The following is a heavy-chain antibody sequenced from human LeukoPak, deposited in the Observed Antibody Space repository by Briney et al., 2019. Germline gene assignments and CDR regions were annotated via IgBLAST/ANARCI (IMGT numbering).Heavy chain of an antibody. CDR3: ARDLITMIVGTYAFDI. CDR2: INPNSGDT. J-gene: IGHJ3*02. D-gene: IGHD3-22*01. Sequence: ASVKVSCKASGYTFTGYYMHWVRQAPGQGLEWMGRINPNSGDTNYAQKFQGRVTMTRDTSISTAYMELSRLRSDDTAVYYCARDLITMIVGTYAFDIWGQGTMVTVSS. V-gene: IGHV1-2*06. CDR1: GYTFTGYY.